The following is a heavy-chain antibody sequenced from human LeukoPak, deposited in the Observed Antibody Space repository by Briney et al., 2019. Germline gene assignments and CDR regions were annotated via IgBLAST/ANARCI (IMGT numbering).Heavy chain of an antibody. CDR2: INPNDGDT. J-gene: IGHJ4*02. Sequence: ASVKVSCKASGYTSTDYYMHWVRQAPGQGFEWMGWINPNDGDTYYAQKFQGRVTMTRDTSISTAHMEVSRLRSDGTAVYYCARANFLYCSSTSCLFDYWGQGTLVTVSS. CDR1: GYTSTDYY. D-gene: IGHD2-2*01. V-gene: IGHV1-2*02. CDR3: ARANFLYCSSTSCLFDY.